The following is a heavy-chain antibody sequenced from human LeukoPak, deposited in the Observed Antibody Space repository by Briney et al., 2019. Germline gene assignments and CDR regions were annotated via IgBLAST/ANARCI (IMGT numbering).Heavy chain of an antibody. D-gene: IGHD1-26*01. J-gene: IGHJ3*02. Sequence: PGGSLRLSCAASGFTFSSYSINWVRQAPGEGLEWVSIIYSGGSTFYADSVKGRFTISRDNSKNTLYLQMNSLRAEDTAVYYCARGGSYLSAFDIWGQGTMVTVSS. V-gene: IGHV3-53*01. CDR2: IYSGGST. CDR3: ARGGSYLSAFDI. CDR1: GFTFSSYS.